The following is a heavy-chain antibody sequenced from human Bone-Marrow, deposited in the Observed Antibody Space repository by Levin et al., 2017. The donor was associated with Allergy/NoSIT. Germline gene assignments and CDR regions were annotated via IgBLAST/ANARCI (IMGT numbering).Heavy chain of an antibody. Sequence: EGSLRLSCAGSGFTLSSSYMNWVRQAPGKGLEWVSVIYSGGTIHYADSVKGRFTISRDNSKNTVYLQMNSLTAEDTAMYYCATTPMASFWYFNFWGRGTLVTVSS. D-gene: IGHD5-18*01. CDR1: GFTLSSSY. V-gene: IGHV3-53*01. CDR2: IYSGGTI. CDR3: ATTPMASFWYFNF. J-gene: IGHJ2*01.